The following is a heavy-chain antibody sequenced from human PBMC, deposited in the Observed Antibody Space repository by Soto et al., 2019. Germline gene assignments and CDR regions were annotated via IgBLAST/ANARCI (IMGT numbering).Heavy chain of an antibody. V-gene: IGHV6-1*01. CDR3: ARDLYSYRYYYYYGMDV. CDR2: TYYRSKWYN. J-gene: IGHJ6*02. Sequence: SQTLSLTCAIPGDSVSSNSAAWNWIRQSPSRGLEWLGRTYYRSKWYNDYAVSVKSRITINPDTSKNQFSLQLNSVTPKDTAVYYCARDLYSYRYYYYYGMDVWGQGTTVTVSS. CDR1: GDSVSSNSAA. D-gene: IGHD5-18*01.